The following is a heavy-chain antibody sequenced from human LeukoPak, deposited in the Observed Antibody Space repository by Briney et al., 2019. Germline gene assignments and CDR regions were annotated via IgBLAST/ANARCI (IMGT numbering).Heavy chain of an antibody. CDR3: VKGGWGATVHI. D-gene: IGHD1-26*01. V-gene: IGHV3-23*01. CDR2: VSDSGDTT. Sequence: GGSLRLSCVASGFTFSDYAMTWVRQAPGKGPEWVSGVSDSGDTTYYADSVKGRFTISRDNSKNTLYLQMHNLTVEDTALYYCVKGGWGATVHIWGQGPIVTVSS. J-gene: IGHJ3*02. CDR1: GFTFSDYA.